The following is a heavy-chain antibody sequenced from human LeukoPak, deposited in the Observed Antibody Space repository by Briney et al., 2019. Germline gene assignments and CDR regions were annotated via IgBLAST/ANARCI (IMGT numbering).Heavy chain of an antibody. CDR2: IYHSGST. V-gene: IGHV4-38-2*02. Sequence: PSETLSLTCTVSGYSISSGYYWGWIRQPPGKGLEWIGSIYHSGSTYYNPSLKSRVTISVDTSKNQFSLKLSSVTAADTAVYYCARADYGARRWFDPWGQGTLVTVSS. D-gene: IGHD4-17*01. CDR1: GYSISSGYY. CDR3: ARADYGARRWFDP. J-gene: IGHJ5*02.